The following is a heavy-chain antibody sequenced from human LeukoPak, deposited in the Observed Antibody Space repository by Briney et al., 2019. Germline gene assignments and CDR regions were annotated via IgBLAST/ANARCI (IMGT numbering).Heavy chain of an antibody. V-gene: IGHV1-69*02. CDR1: GGTFSSYT. Sequence: SVKVSCKASGGTFSSYTISWVRQAPGQGLECMGRIIPILGIANYAQKFQGRVTITADKSTSTAYMELSSLRSEDTAVYYCARAVGATMPHFDYWGQGTLVTVSS. D-gene: IGHD1-26*01. CDR3: ARAVGATMPHFDY. J-gene: IGHJ4*02. CDR2: IIPILGIA.